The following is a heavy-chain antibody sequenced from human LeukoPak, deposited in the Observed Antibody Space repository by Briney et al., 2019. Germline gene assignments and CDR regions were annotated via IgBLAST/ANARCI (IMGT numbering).Heavy chain of an antibody. CDR2: ISAYNGNT. J-gene: IGHJ6*02. CDR1: GYTFTSYG. Sequence: ASVKVSCKASGYTFTSYGISWVRKAPGQGLEWMGWISAYNGNTNYAQKLQGRVTMTTDTSTSTAYMELRSLRSDDTAVYYCARDSGYCSSTSCYGVLYYGMDVWGQGTTVTVSS. D-gene: IGHD2-2*01. CDR3: ARDSGYCSSTSCYGVLYYGMDV. V-gene: IGHV1-18*01.